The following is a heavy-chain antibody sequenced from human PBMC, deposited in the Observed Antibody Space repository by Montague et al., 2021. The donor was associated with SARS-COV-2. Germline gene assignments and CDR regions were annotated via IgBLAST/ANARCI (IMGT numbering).Heavy chain of an antibody. CDR3: GRGVVVATPVVDD. CDR2: IYTSGGT. D-gene: IGHD2-15*01. CDR1: GDSISSFY. Sequence: SETLSLTCTVSGDSISSFYWNWIRQPAGKGLEWIGRIYTSGGTTYNPSLKRRVTMSVDTSKNQSSLKLNFVTAAATAVYYCGRGVVVATPVVDDWGRGTLVTVSS. V-gene: IGHV4-4*07. J-gene: IGHJ4*02.